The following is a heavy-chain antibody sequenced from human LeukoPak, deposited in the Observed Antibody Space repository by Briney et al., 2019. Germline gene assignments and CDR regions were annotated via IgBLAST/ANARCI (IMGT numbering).Heavy chain of an antibody. V-gene: IGHV3-48*03. D-gene: IGHD1-26*01. Sequence: GGSLRLSCAASGFTFSSYEMNWVRQAPGKGLEWASYISSSGSTIYYADSVKGRFTISRDNAKNSLYLQMNSLRAEDTAVYYCARDHVSWELVVDYWGQGTLVTVSS. CDR3: ARDHVSWELVVDY. J-gene: IGHJ4*02. CDR1: GFTFSSYE. CDR2: ISSSGSTI.